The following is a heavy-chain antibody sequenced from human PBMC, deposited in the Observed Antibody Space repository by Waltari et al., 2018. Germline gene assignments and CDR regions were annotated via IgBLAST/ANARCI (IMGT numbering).Heavy chain of an antibody. CDR2: IWYDGSNK. J-gene: IGHJ6*02. D-gene: IGHD6-6*01. CDR3: ARGGEYSSSSEYYYYYYYGMDV. V-gene: IGHV3-33*01. Sequence: QVQLVESGGGVVQPGRSLRLSGAASGFTFSSYGMPWVRQAPGKGLEGVAVIWYDGSNKYYADSVKGRFTISRDNSKNTLYLQMNSLRAEDTAVYYCARGGEYSSSSEYYYYYYYGMDVWGQGTTVTVSS. CDR1: GFTFSSYG.